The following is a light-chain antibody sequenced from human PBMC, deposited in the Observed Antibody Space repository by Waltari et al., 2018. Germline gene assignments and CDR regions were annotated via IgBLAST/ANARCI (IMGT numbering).Light chain of an antibody. J-gene: IGKJ1*01. V-gene: IGKV3-20*01. CDR2: GAS. Sequence: EIVLTQSPGTLSLSPGERATLSCRASQSVTRTLAWYQQKPGQAPRLRIYGASNRATGIPDRFSGSGSGTDFSLTISRLEPEDFAVYYCQHYLRLPAMFGQGTKVEIK. CDR3: QHYLRLPAM. CDR1: QSVTRT.